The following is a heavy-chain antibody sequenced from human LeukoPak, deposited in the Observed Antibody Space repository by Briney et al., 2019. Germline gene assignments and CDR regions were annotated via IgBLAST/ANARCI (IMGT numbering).Heavy chain of an antibody. CDR1: GGTFSSYA. V-gene: IGHV1-69*05. D-gene: IGHD6-6*01. CDR2: IIPIFGTA. Sequence: ASVKVSCKASGGTFSSYAISWVRQAPGQGLEWMGRIIPIFGTANYAQKFQGRVTITTDESTSTAYMEPSSLRSEDTAVYYCARGWKQLAGTDYWGQGTLVTVSS. J-gene: IGHJ4*02. CDR3: ARGWKQLAGTDY.